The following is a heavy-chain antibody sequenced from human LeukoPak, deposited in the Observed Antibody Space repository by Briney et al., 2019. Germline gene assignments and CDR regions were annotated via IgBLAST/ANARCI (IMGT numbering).Heavy chain of an antibody. V-gene: IGHV1-2*02. D-gene: IGHD3-22*01. J-gene: IGHJ4*02. CDR2: INPNTGGT. CDR3: ARGEYYYDSSGYSPF. Sequence: ASVKVSCKASGYTFTGYYLHWVRQAPGQGLEWKGWINPNTGGTNYAQKFQGRVAMTRDTSISTAYMELSRLRSDDTAVYYCARGEYYYDSSGYSPFWGQGTLVTVSS. CDR1: GYTFTGYY.